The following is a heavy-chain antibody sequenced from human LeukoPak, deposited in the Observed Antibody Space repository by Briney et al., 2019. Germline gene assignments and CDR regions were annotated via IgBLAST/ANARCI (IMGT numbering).Heavy chain of an antibody. V-gene: IGHV1-18*01. CDR2: ISAYNGNT. CDR1: GYTFTSYD. D-gene: IGHD5-18*01. Sequence: GASVKVSCKASGYTFTSYDISWVRQAPGQGLEWMGWISAYNGNTNYAQKLQGRVTMTTDTSTSTAYMELRSLRSDDTAVYYCARDSVDTAMAPNAFDIWGQGTMVTVSS. J-gene: IGHJ3*02. CDR3: ARDSVDTAMAPNAFDI.